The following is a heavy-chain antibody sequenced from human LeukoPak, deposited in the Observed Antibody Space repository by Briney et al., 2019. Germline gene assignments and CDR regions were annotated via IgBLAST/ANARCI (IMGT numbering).Heavy chain of an antibody. V-gene: IGHV3-11*01. D-gene: IGHD3-10*01. J-gene: IGHJ4*02. CDR1: GFTFSDYY. CDR3: ARYYYYGSGSYIGL. Sequence: GGSLRLSCAASGFTFSDYYMSWIRQAPGKGLEWVSYISSSGSTIYYADSVKGRFTISGDNAKNSLYLQMNSLRAEDTAVYYCARYYYYGSGSYIGLWGQGTLVTVSS. CDR2: ISSSGSTI.